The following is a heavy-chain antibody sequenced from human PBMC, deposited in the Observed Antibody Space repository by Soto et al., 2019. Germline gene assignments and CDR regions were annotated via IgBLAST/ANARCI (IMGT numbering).Heavy chain of an antibody. CDR2: ISPYTGNT. D-gene: IGHD2-15*01. Sequence: QVQLVQSGDEVKKPGASVKVSCKASGYIFVNYGIAWVRQAPGQGLEWMGWISPYTGNTHSATKVQGRLTMTTDTTTSTAYTGIGSLSSEDMGVYYCGVVANYVTATPQDVWGQGTTVTVSS. V-gene: IGHV1-18*03. J-gene: IGHJ6*02. CDR1: GYIFVNYG. CDR3: GVVANYVTATPQDV.